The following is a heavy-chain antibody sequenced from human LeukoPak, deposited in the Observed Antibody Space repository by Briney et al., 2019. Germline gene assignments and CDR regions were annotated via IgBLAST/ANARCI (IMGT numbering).Heavy chain of an antibody. J-gene: IGHJ6*02. V-gene: IGHV1-3*01. CDR2: INAGNGNT. D-gene: IGHD2-15*01. CDR1: GYTFTSYA. Sequence: ASVKVSCKASGYTFTSYAMHWARQAPGQRLEWMGWINAGNGNTKYSQKFQGRVTISRDTSASTAYMELSSLTSEDTAVYYCARDATYCSGGTCSYYGLDVWGQGTTVTVS. CDR3: ARDATYCSGGTCSYYGLDV.